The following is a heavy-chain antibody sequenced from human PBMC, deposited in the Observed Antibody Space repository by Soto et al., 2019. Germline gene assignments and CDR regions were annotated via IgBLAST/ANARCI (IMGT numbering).Heavy chain of an antibody. Sequence: ASVKVSCKASGYTFTTYQIHWVRQAPGQGLAWMGTITPSGGSTSYAQRLQGRVTMTRDTSTSTVYVDLSSLRSEDTALYYCARGDSNGWHFDSWGQATLVTVYS. CDR1: GYTFTTYQ. CDR3: ARGDSNGWHFDS. V-gene: IGHV1-46*01. J-gene: IGHJ4*02. D-gene: IGHD6-19*01. CDR2: ITPSGGST.